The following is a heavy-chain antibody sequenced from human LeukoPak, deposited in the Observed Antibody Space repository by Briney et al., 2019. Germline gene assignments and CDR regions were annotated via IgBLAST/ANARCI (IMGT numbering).Heavy chain of an antibody. V-gene: IGHV3-30*04. Sequence: GGSLRLSCAASGFTFSSYAMHWVRQAPGKGLEWVAVISYDGSNKYYADSVKGRFTISRDNSKNTLYLQMNSLRAEDTAVYYCARSSGTDAFDIWGQGTRVTVSS. J-gene: IGHJ3*02. CDR3: ARSSGTDAFDI. CDR2: ISYDGSNK. CDR1: GFTFSSYA. D-gene: IGHD3-3*01.